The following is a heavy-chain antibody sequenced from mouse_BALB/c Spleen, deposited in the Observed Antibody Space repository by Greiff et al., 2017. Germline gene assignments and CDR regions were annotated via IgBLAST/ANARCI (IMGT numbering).Heavy chain of an antibody. D-gene: IGHD2-4*01. CDR1: GFTFSSYT. CDR3: ARQERITYAMDY. Sequence: EVMLVESGGGLVQPGGSLKLSCAASGFTFSSYTMPWVRQTPEKRLEWVAYISNGGGSTYYPDTVKGRFTISRDNAKNTLYLQMSSLKSEDTAMYYCARQERITYAMDYWGQGTSVTVSS. CDR2: ISNGGGST. J-gene: IGHJ4*01. V-gene: IGHV5-12-2*01.